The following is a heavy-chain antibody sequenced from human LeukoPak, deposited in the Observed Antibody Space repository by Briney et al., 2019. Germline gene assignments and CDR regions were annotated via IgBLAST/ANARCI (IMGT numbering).Heavy chain of an antibody. D-gene: IGHD6-19*01. J-gene: IGHJ4*02. V-gene: IGHV3-30*03. Sequence: PGTSLRLSCVASGFSFSNHGMHWVRQAPGKGLEWVSVIASDGGAKFYADSVKGRFTLSRDNPKNMFFLQMNRLTVEDTAIYYCAREATWGQWYFDHWGQGTPVTVSS. CDR3: AREATWGQWYFDH. CDR1: GFSFSNHG. CDR2: IASDGGAK.